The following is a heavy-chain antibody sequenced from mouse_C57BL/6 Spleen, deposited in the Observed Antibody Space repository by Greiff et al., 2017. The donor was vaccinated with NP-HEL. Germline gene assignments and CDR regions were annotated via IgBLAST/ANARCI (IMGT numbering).Heavy chain of an antibody. Sequence: EVQLVESGGGLVQPGGSLSLSCAASGFTFTDYYMSWVRQPPGKALEWLGFIRNKANGYTTEYSASVKGRFTISRDNSQSILYLQMNALRAEDSATYYCARSTYYWAMDYWGQGTSVTVSS. CDR1: GFTFTDYY. V-gene: IGHV7-3*01. CDR3: ARSTYYWAMDY. J-gene: IGHJ4*01. CDR2: IRNKANGYTT.